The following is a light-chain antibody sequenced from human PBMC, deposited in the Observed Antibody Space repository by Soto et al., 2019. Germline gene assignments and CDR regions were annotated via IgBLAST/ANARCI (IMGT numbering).Light chain of an antibody. CDR3: SSFTTTWTYV. CDR1: SDDIGAYNY. CDR2: QGN. Sequence: QSALTQPASVSGSPGQSITISCTGTSDDIGAYNYVSWYQQSPGKAPKLIIFQGNNRPSGVSNRFSGSKSGNTASLTISGLQPGDEADYHCSSFTTTWTYVFGTGTKVTVL. V-gene: IGLV2-14*01. J-gene: IGLJ1*01.